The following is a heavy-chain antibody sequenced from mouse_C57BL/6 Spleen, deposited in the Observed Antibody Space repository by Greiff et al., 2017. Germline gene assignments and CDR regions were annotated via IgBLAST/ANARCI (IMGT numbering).Heavy chain of an antibody. V-gene: IGHV1-76*01. CDR1: GYTFTDYY. Sequence: QVQLQQSGAELVRPGASVKLSCKASGYTFTDYYINWVKQRPGQGLEWIARIYPGSGNTYYNEKLKGKATLTAEKSSSTAYMQLSSLTSEDSAVYFCARSGYGKGGAMDYWGQGTSVTVSS. J-gene: IGHJ4*01. D-gene: IGHD2-10*02. CDR2: IYPGSGNT. CDR3: ARSGYGKGGAMDY.